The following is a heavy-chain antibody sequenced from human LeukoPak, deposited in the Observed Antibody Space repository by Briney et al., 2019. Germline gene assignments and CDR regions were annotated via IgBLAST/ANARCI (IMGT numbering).Heavy chain of an antibody. CDR3: PTYNNTEAESDY. Sequence: SSVTVSCQPSGYTFPRYGISWVRQAPGQGLEGMGWISAYNGNTNLPQKLQSRVTMTTDTSPRKAYMELRSLRHHDTPVHYCPTYNNTEAESDYWGQGTRVTVSS. V-gene: IGHV1-18*01. J-gene: IGHJ4*02. CDR2: ISAYNGNT. D-gene: IGHD1-14*01. CDR1: GYTFPRYG.